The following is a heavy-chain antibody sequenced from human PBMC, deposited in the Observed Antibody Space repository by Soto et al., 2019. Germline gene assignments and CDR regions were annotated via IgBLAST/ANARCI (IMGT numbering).Heavy chain of an antibody. CDR1: GYGFRVG. J-gene: IGHJ4*02. CDR2: ISASDGST. D-gene: IGHD3-10*01. CDR3: ATYYFGSGSYYRFDN. V-gene: IGHV1-18*01. Sequence: VRVCCRACGYGFRVGFSWVRQAPGQGLEWMGWISASDGSTNSAQKFRGRISLTTDTSTNTAYLDLLSLTSDDTAVYFCATYYFGSGSYYRFDNWGQGTMVTVSS.